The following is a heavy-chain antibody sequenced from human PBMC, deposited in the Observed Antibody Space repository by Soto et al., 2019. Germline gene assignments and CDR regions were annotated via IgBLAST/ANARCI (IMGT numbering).Heavy chain of an antibody. CDR1: GGSISSGGYS. Sequence: SETLSLTCAVSGGSISSGGYSWSWIRQPPGKGLEWIGYIYHSGSTYYNPSLKSRVTISVDRSKNQFSLKLSSVTAADTAVYYGARLGGFGATTIDLWGQGTLVTVSS. CDR2: IYHSGST. CDR3: ARLGGFGATTIDL. D-gene: IGHD3-10*01. V-gene: IGHV4-30-2*01. J-gene: IGHJ5*02.